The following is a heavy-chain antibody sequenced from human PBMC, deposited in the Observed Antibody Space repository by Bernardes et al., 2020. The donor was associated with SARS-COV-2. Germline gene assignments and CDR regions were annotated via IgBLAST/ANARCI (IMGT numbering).Heavy chain of an antibody. CDR3: AKVPQSYYDILTGSYYYGMGV. CDR1: GFTFSSYA. CDR2: ISGSGGST. V-gene: IGHV3-23*01. Sequence: GGSLRLSCAASGFTFSSYAMSWVRQAPGKGLEWVSAISGSGGSTYYADSVKGRFTISRDNSKNTLYLQMNSLRAEDTAVYYCAKVPQSYYDILTGSYYYGMGVWGQGTTVTVSS. J-gene: IGHJ6*02. D-gene: IGHD3-9*01.